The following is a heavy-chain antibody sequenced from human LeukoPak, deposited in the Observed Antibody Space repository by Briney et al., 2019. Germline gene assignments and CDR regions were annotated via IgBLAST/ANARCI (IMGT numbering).Heavy chain of an antibody. J-gene: IGHJ6*02. Sequence: GGSLRLSCAASGFTFSSYWMSWVRQAPGKGLEWVANIKQDGSEKYYVDSVKGRFTISRDNAKNSLYLQMNSLRAEDTAVYYCAKDLEYCSGGSCYSVGYYYYYGMDVWGQGTTVTVSS. CDR1: GFTFSSYW. CDR3: AKDLEYCSGGSCYSVGYYYYYGMDV. D-gene: IGHD2-15*01. CDR2: IKQDGSEK. V-gene: IGHV3-7*01.